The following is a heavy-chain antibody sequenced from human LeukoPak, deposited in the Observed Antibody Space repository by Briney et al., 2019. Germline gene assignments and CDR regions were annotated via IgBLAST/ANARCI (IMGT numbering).Heavy chain of an antibody. D-gene: IGHD1-1*01. J-gene: IGHJ4*02. Sequence: GASVKVSCKASGYTFINYYMDWVRQAPGQGLEWMGIIKPSGDNRRYAQKFQGRITMTTDMSTSTMYMEVTSLRYEDTAVYFCARDSLSHHGTLDFWGQGTLVTVSS. CDR2: IKPSGDNR. CDR1: GYTFINYY. CDR3: ARDSLSHHGTLDF. V-gene: IGHV1-46*01.